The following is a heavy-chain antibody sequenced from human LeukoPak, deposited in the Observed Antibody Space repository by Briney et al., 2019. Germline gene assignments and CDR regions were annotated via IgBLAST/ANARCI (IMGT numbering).Heavy chain of an antibody. CDR3: ARAPDFWSGYYYYYYYYMDV. CDR1: GGSISSRSYY. V-gene: IGHV4-39*07. J-gene: IGHJ6*03. D-gene: IGHD3-3*01. CDR2: IYYSGST. Sequence: SETLSLTCTVSGGSISSRSYYWGWIRQPPGKGLEWIGSIYYSGSTNYNPSLKSRVTISVDTSKNQFSLKLSSVTAADTAVYYCARAPDFWSGYYYYYYYYMDVWGKGTTVTVSS.